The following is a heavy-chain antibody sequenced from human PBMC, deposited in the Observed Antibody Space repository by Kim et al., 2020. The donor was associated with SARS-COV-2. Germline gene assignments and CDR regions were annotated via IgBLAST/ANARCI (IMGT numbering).Heavy chain of an antibody. CDR1: GGSFSGYY. J-gene: IGHJ5*02. CDR3: ARGRTRGPIYSSSYDWFDP. CDR2: INHSGST. V-gene: IGHV4-34*01. Sequence: SETLSLTCAVYGGSFSGYYWSWIRQPPGKGLEWIGEINHSGSTNYNPSLKSRVTISVDTSKNQFSLKLSSVTAADTAVYYCARGRTRGPIYSSSYDWFDPWGQGTLVTVSS. D-gene: IGHD6-13*01.